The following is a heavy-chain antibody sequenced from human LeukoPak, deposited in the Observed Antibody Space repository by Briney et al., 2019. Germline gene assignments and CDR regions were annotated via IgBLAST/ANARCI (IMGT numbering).Heavy chain of an antibody. CDR3: AREVAGIDP. V-gene: IGHV3-21*01. J-gene: IGHJ5*02. CDR2: ISSSSGYI. CDR1: GFTFSSYS. Sequence: GGSLRLSCAASGFTFSSYSMNWVRQAPGKGLEWVSSISSSSGYIYYADSVKGRFTISRDNAKNSLYLQMNSLRAEDTAVYYCAREVAGIDPWGQGTLVTVSS. D-gene: IGHD5-12*01.